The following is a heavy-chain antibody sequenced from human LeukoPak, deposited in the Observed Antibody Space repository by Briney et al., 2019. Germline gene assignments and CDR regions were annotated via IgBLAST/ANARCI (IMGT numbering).Heavy chain of an antibody. CDR3: ARWFYSSGPRAVWYYFDY. J-gene: IGHJ4*02. CDR2: ISSNGGST. V-gene: IGHV3-64*01. CDR1: GFTFSSYA. D-gene: IGHD6-19*01. Sequence: GGSLRLSCAASGFTFSSYAMHWVRQAPGKGLEYVSAISSNGGSTYYANSVKGRFTISRDNSKNTLYLQMGSLRAEDMGVYYCARWFYSSGPRAVWYYFDYWGQGTLVTVSS.